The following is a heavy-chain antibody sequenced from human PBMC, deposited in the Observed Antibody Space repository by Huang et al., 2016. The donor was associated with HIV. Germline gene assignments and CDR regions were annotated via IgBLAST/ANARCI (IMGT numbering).Heavy chain of an antibody. D-gene: IGHD6-13*01. Sequence: QVQLVESGGGVVQPGRSLRLSCAASGFTFSSDAMHWVRQTPGKGREGVAVISYDGSNKNYADSVKGRFTISRDNSKNTLDLQMNSLGAEDTAVYYCARRLAAAARGFDYWGQGTLVTVSS. J-gene: IGHJ4*02. CDR2: ISYDGSNK. CDR1: GFTFSSDA. V-gene: IGHV3-30-3*01. CDR3: ARRLAAAARGFDY.